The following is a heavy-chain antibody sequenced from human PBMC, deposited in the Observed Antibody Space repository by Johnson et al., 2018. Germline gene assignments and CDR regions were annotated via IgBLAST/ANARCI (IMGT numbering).Heavy chain of an antibody. CDR2: ISWNGGSI. CDR3: AKDGPAQLGELSNDAFDI. Sequence: VQLVESGGGLVQPGRSLRVSCVVSGFIFDDYAMHWVRQAPGKGLEWVSGISWNGGSINYGDSVRGRFTISRDNAKKSLYVQVNSLRPEDTALYYCAKDGPAQLGELSNDAFDIWGQGTMVTVSS. V-gene: IGHV3-9*01. CDR1: GFIFDDYA. J-gene: IGHJ3*02. D-gene: IGHD3-16*02.